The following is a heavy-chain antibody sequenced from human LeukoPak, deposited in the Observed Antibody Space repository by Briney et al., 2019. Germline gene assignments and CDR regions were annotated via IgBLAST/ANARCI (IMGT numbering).Heavy chain of an antibody. CDR2: IKRKTDGGTK. CDR1: GFTLNNAW. CDR3: TTVNR. V-gene: IGHV3-15*01. J-gene: IGHJ4*02. Sequence: GGSITLSCLASGFTLNNAWMSWVRPPPGRGREWVGRIKRKTDGGTKACAPAVKGRITNSRNYSKNTLYRQMNSEKTEDSSVYYCTTVNRWGQGTLVTVSS.